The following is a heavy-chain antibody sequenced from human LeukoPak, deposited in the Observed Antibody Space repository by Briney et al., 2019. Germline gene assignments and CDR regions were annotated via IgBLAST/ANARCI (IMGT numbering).Heavy chain of an antibody. CDR3: ARDRHSGWRYYFDY. CDR1: GFTFSNYG. J-gene: IGHJ4*02. V-gene: IGHV3-30*03. D-gene: IGHD6-19*01. Sequence: GGSLRLSCAASGFTFSNYGMHWVRQAPGKGLEWVAIISYDGSNKYYADSVKGRFTISRDNSKNTLFLQMNSLRDEDTAVYYCARDRHSGWRYYFDYWGQGTLVTVSS. CDR2: ISYDGSNK.